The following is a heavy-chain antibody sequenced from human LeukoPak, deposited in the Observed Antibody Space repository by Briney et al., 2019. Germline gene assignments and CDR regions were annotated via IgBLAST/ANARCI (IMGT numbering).Heavy chain of an antibody. J-gene: IGHJ5*02. V-gene: IGHV5-51*01. CDR1: GYSFTSYW. D-gene: IGHD7-27*01. CDR3: ARDLGTNWFDP. Sequence: GESLKISCKGSGYSFTSYWIGWVRQMPGKGLEWMGIIYPGDSDTRYSPSFQGQVTISADKSISTTYLQWNSLRASDTAMYYCARDLGTNWFDPWGQGTLVTVSS. CDR2: IYPGDSDT.